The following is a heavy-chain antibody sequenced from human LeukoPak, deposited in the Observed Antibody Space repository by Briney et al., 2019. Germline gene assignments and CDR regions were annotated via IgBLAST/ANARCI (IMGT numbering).Heavy chain of an antibody. D-gene: IGHD6-19*01. V-gene: IGHV3-48*03. Sequence: GGSLRLSCAASGFTFTSYEMNWVRQAPGQGLEWVSYISSSGSTIYYADSVKGRFTISRDNAKNSLYLQMNSLRAEDTAVYYCARERSGWYVYWGQGTLVSVSS. J-gene: IGHJ4*02. CDR1: GFTFTSYE. CDR2: ISSSGSTI. CDR3: ARERSGWYVY.